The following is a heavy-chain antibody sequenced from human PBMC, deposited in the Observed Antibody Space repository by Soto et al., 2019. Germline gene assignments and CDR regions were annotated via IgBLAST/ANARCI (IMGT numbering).Heavy chain of an antibody. CDR1: GGSLSGSY. CDR3: ASPSYYDFWSGYYTHYYYYGMDV. V-gene: IGHV4-34*01. D-gene: IGHD3-3*01. J-gene: IGHJ6*02. CDR2: IHHSGST. Sequence: PSETLSLTCAVYGGSLSGSYWSWIRQPPGTGLEWIGEIHHSGSTYYNPSLKSRVTLSVDTSKNQFSLKLNSVTAADTAVYYCASPSYYDFWSGYYTHYYYYGMDVWGQGTTVTVSS.